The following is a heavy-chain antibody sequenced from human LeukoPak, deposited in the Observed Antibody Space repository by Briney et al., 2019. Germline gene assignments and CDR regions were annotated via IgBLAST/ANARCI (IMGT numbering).Heavy chain of an antibody. V-gene: IGHV3-11*04. Sequence: PGGSLRLSCAASGFTFSDYYMSWIRQAPGKGLEWVSYISSSGSTIYYADSVKGRFTISRDNAKNSLHLQMNSLRAEDTAVYYCARALGLGYDFWSGYSPSYYYYYMDVWGKGTTVTVSS. CDR3: ARALGLGYDFWSGYSPSYYYYYMDV. J-gene: IGHJ6*03. D-gene: IGHD3-3*01. CDR1: GFTFSDYY. CDR2: ISSSGSTI.